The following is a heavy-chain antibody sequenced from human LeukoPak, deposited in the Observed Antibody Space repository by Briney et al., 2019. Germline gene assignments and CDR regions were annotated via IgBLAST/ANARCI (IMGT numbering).Heavy chain of an antibody. CDR1: GYTFTVYY. Sequence: ASVKVSCKASGYTFTVYYMHWVRQAPGQGLEWMGWINPNSGGTNYAQKFQGRVTMTRDTSISTAYMELSRLRSDDTAVYYCAARRYYYDSSGYQGMLDYWGQGTLVTVSS. J-gene: IGHJ4*02. CDR3: AARRYYYDSSGYQGMLDY. V-gene: IGHV1-2*02. D-gene: IGHD3-22*01. CDR2: INPNSGGT.